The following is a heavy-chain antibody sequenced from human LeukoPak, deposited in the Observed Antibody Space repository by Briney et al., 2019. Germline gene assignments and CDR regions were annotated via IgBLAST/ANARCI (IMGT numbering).Heavy chain of an antibody. D-gene: IGHD2-21*02. Sequence: SETLSLTCSVSGGPISSYYGRWIRQPPREGLELVGYIYYRGSTKYNPSLKSRVSISVDTSKNQFSLKLSSVTAADTAVYYCARMIVVVTASWYFELWGRGTLVTVSS. J-gene: IGHJ2*01. CDR2: IYYRGST. V-gene: IGHV4-59*01. CDR1: GGPISSYY. CDR3: ARMIVVVTASWYFEL.